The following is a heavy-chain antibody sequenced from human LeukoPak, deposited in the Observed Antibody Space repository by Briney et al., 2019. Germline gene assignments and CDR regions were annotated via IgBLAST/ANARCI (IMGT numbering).Heavy chain of an antibody. J-gene: IGHJ4*02. CDR2: INQYGNET. CDR1: GFTYGYYW. Sequence: PGGSLRPSCEPSGFTYGYYWMTWVRQAPGKGLEWAANINQYGNETYYVDSVKGRFFIFRDNVKNSLYLQMNRLRAEDTAVYYCARDYGDYWGQGTLVTVSS. CDR3: ARDYGDY. V-gene: IGHV3-7*01. D-gene: IGHD4-17*01.